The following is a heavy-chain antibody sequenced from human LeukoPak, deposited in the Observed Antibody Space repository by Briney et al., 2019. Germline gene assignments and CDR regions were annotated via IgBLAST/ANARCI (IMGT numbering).Heavy chain of an antibody. CDR3: ARIRMVRGVIIKSYHYYGMDV. Sequence: GASVKVSCKASGYTFTSYDINWVRQATGQGLEWMGWMNPNSGNTGYAQKFQGRVTMTRNTSISTAYMELSSLRSEDTAVYYCARIRMVRGVIIKSYHYYGMDVWGQGTTVTVSS. V-gene: IGHV1-8*01. J-gene: IGHJ6*02. D-gene: IGHD3-10*01. CDR1: GYTFTSYD. CDR2: MNPNSGNT.